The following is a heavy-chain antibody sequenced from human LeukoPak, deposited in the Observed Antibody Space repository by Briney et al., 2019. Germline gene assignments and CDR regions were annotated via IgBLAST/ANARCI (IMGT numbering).Heavy chain of an antibody. J-gene: IGHJ4*02. Sequence: LSGGSLRLSCAASGLTFSGHEMNWVRQAPGKGLEWISSISSSGNTRYYADSVKGRFTISRDDAKSSLYLQMNSLRVEDTAVYYCTGGGFDYWGQGALVTVSS. CDR3: TGGGFDY. CDR1: GLTFSGHE. V-gene: IGHV3-48*03. CDR2: ISSSGNTR.